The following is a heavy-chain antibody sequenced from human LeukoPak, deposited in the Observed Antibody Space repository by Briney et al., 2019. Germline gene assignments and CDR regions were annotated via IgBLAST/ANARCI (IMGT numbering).Heavy chain of an antibody. CDR2: ISSSSSYI. Sequence: PGGSLRLSCAASGFTFSSYSMNWVRQAPGKGLEWVSSISSSSSYIYYADSVKGRFTISRDNAKNSLYLQMNSLRAEDTAVYYCAGGSWELLGSNDAFDIWGQGTMVTVSS. V-gene: IGHV3-21*01. CDR1: GFTFSSYS. J-gene: IGHJ3*02. CDR3: AGGSWELLGSNDAFDI. D-gene: IGHD1-26*01.